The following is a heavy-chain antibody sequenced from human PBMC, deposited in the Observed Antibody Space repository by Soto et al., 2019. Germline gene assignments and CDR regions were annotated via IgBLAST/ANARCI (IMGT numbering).Heavy chain of an antibody. V-gene: IGHV4-61*01. CDR1: GGSVSDKTYY. CDR3: ARNTAVHNNLRSRYLLDY. CDR2: VYYSGTT. Sequence: PSETLSLTCSVSGGSVSDKTYYWSWIRQPPGKRLEWIGYVYYSGTTNYNPSLKSRVTISVDLSKNRFSLRLSSVTTADTALYYSARNTAVHNNLRSRYLLDYWGQGTLVTVSS. D-gene: IGHD4-17*01. J-gene: IGHJ4*02.